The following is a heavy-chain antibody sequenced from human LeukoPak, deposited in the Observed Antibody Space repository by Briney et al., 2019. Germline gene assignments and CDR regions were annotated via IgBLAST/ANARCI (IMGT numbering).Heavy chain of an antibody. J-gene: IGHJ4*02. V-gene: IGHV4-34*01. CDR2: INHSGST. D-gene: IGHD2-21*02. Sequence: SETLSLTCAVYGGSFSGYYWSWIRQPPGKGLEWIGEINHSGSTNYNPSLKSRVTISVDTSKNQFSLKLSSVTAADTAVYYCARESHPTNIVVETAILDYWGQGTLVTVSS. CDR1: GGSFSGYY. CDR3: ARESHPTNIVVETAILDY.